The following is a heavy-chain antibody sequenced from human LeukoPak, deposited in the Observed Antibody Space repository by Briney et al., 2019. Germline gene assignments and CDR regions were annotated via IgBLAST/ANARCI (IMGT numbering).Heavy chain of an antibody. D-gene: IGHD3-16*01. CDR3: ARDWGNYYYYYMDV. CDR2: IKQDGSEK. CDR1: GFTFSTYW. Sequence: HAGGSLRLSCAASGFTFSTYWMSWVRQAPGKGLEWVATIKQDGSEKYYVDSVKGRFTISRDNAKNSLYLQMNSLRAEDTALYYCARDWGNYYYYYMDVWGKGTPVTVSS. J-gene: IGHJ6*03. V-gene: IGHV3-7*01.